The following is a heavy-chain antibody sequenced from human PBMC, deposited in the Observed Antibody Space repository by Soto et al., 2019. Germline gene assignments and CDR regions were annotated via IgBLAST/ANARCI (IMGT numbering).Heavy chain of an antibody. D-gene: IGHD1-20*01. Sequence: QLQLKQSGPGLVKPWETLSLTCTVSGGSVSSGSFYWGWIRQPPGKGPEWIGDIFFNGDTYYNPALKSRVTLSVDTSENQFSLKLSYVTAADTAVYYCARRDIDNWNQGHAFAFWGQGTMVAVSS. V-gene: IGHV4-39*01. CDR1: GGSVSSGSFY. CDR3: ARRDIDNWNQGHAFAF. CDR2: IFFNGDT. J-gene: IGHJ3*01.